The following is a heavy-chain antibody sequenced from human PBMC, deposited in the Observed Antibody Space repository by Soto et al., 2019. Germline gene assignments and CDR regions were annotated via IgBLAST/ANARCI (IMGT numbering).Heavy chain of an antibody. CDR3: ARVSDCSGGSCYPRPHYYYYGMDV. D-gene: IGHD2-15*01. Sequence: GGSLRLSCAASGFTFSSYGMHWVRQAPGKGREWVAVIWYDGSNKYYADSVKGRFTISRDNSKNTLYLQMNSLRAEDTAVYYCARVSDCSGGSCYPRPHYYYYGMDVWGQGTTVTVSS. CDR1: GFTFSSYG. CDR2: IWYDGSNK. V-gene: IGHV3-33*01. J-gene: IGHJ6*02.